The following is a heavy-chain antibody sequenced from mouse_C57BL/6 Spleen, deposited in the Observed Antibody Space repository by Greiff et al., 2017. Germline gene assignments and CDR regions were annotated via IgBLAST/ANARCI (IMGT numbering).Heavy chain of an antibody. CDR1: GYTFTSYW. J-gene: IGHJ4*01. V-gene: IGHV1-69*01. Sequence: VQLQQPGAELVMPGASVKLSCKASGYTFTSYWMHWVKQRPGQGLEWIGEIDPSDSYTNYNQKFKGKSTLTVDKSSSTAYMQLSSLTSEDSAVYDCARRPFLYAMDYWGQGTSVTVSS. CDR3: ARRPFLYAMDY. CDR2: IDPSDSYT.